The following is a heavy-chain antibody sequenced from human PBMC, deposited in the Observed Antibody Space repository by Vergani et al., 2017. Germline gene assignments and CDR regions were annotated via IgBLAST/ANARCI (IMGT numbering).Heavy chain of an antibody. CDR1: GCSISSSSYY. CDR2: IYYSGST. CDR3: ASNAGGDYYYYMDV. V-gene: IGHV4-39*07. J-gene: IGHJ6*03. D-gene: IGHD3-16*01. Sequence: QLQLQESGPGLVKPSETLSLTCTVSGCSISSSSYYWGWIRQPPGKGLEWIGSIYYSGSTYHNPSLKSRVTIAVDTSKHQFSLKLSSVTAADTAVYYCASNAGGDYYYYMDVWGKGTTVTVSS.